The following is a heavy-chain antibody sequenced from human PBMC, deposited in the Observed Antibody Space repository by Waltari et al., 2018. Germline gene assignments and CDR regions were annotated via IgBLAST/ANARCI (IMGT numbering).Heavy chain of an antibody. CDR3: ARDTMYSSSWVMVY. CDR2: RMAIVGTA. D-gene: IGHD6-13*01. V-gene: IGHV1-69*12. CDR1: GGTFSSYA. J-gene: IGHJ4*02. Sequence: QVQLVQSGAEVKKPGSSVKVSCKASGGTFSSYAISWVRPAPGQGVGWRGGRMAIVGTANDAQEFQGRVTITAAESTSTAYRELSSLRSGDTAVYYCARDTMYSSSWVMVYWGQGTLVTVSS.